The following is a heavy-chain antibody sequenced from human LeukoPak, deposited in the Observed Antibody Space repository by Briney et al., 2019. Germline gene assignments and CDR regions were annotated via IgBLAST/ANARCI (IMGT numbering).Heavy chain of an antibody. V-gene: IGHV1-2*02. CDR1: GYTFTDYY. J-gene: IGHJ4*02. D-gene: IGHD1-26*01. CDR2: INPNGGGT. CDR3: AREALGSDYTNFDY. Sequence: ASVKDSCKASGYTFTDYYIHWVRQAPGQGLEWMGWINPNGGGTTYAQKSQGRVSMTRDTSITTAYMEVSSLRSDDTAVYYCAREALGSDYTNFDYWGQGTLVTVSS.